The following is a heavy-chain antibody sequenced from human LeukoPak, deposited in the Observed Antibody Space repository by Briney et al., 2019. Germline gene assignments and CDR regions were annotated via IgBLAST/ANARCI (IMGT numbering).Heavy chain of an antibody. CDR1: GGTFSSYA. CDR3: ARTYSSSAYYYYMDV. CDR2: IVPIFGTA. D-gene: IGHD6-6*01. V-gene: IGHV1-69*01. J-gene: IGHJ6*03. Sequence: SVKVSCKASGGTFSSYAISWVRQAPGQGLEWMGGIVPIFGTANYAQKFQGRVTITADESTGTSYMELSSLRSEDTAVYYCARTYSSSAYYYYMDVWGKGTTVTVSS.